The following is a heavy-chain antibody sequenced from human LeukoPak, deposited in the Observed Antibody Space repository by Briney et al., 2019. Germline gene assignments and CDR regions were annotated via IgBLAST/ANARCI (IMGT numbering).Heavy chain of an antibody. V-gene: IGHV3-49*03. J-gene: IGHJ4*02. CDR3: TRDSTPVVGVVDY. D-gene: IGHD1-26*01. Sequence: GGSLRLSCAASGFTFSDYYMSWIRQAPGKGLEWVGFIRSKAYGGTTEYAASVKGRFTISRDDSKSIAYLQMNSLKTEDTAVYYCTRDSTPVVGVVDYWGQGTLVTVSS. CDR1: GFTFSDYY. CDR2: IRSKAYGGTT.